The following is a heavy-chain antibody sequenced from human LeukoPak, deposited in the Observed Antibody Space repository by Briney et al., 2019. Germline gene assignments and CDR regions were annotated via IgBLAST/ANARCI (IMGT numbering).Heavy chain of an antibody. V-gene: IGHV4-4*07. D-gene: IGHD4-11*01. CDR1: GGSISSYY. J-gene: IGHJ6*02. CDR2: IYTSGST. CDR3: ARGGLVEYSNYRYYYYYYGMDV. Sequence: HPSETLSLTCTVSGGSISSYYWSWIRQPAGKGPEWIGRIYTSGSTNYNPSLKSRVTMSVDTSKNQFSLKLSSVTAADTAVYYCARGGLVEYSNYRYYYYYYGMDVWGQGTTVTVSS.